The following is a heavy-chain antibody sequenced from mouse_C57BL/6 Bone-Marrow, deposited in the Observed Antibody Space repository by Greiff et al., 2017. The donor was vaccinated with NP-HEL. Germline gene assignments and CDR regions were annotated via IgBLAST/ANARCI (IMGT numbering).Heavy chain of an antibody. CDR2: IYPGSGST. D-gene: IGHD1-1*01. CDR1: GYTFTSYW. J-gene: IGHJ1*03. CDR3: AREVARYFDV. V-gene: IGHV1-55*01. Sequence: VQLQQSGAELVKPGASVKMSCKASGYTFTSYWITWVKQRPGQGLEWIGDIYPGSGSTNYNEKFKSKATLTVDTSSSTAYMQLSSLTSEDSAVYYCAREVARYFDVWGTGTTVTVSS.